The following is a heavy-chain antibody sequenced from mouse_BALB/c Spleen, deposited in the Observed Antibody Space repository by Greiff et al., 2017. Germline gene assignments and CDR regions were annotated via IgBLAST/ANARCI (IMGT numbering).Heavy chain of an antibody. Sequence: EVHLVESGGGLVQPGGSLKLSCAASGFTFSSYGMSWVRQTPDKRLELVATINSNGGSTYYPDSVKGRFTISRDNAKNTLYLQMSSLKSEDTAMYYCARGGGYVGYWGQGTTLTVSS. CDR2: INSNGGST. J-gene: IGHJ2*01. CDR1: GFTFSSYG. CDR3: ARGGGYVGY. V-gene: IGHV5-6-3*01. D-gene: IGHD1-2*01.